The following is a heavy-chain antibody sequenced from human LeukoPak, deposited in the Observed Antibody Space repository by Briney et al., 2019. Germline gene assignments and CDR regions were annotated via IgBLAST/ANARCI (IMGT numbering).Heavy chain of an antibody. CDR3: ARWTTTFLDY. Sequence: ASVKVSCKASGYTFTNYYINWVRQAPGHGLEWMGISNPSGDSTNYAQKFQGRVTMTRDTSTSTVYMELSSLRSEDTAVYYCARWTTTFLDYWGQGTLVTVSS. D-gene: IGHD1-1*01. CDR2: SNPSGDST. J-gene: IGHJ4*02. V-gene: IGHV1-46*01. CDR1: GYTFTNYY.